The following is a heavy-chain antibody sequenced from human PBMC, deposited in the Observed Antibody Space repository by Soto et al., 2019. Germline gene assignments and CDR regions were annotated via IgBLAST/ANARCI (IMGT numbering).Heavy chain of an antibody. Sequence: GGSLRLSCAASGFTFSSYGMHWVRQAPGKGLEWVAVISYDGSNKYYADSVKGRFTISRDNSKNTLYLQMNSLRAEDTAVYYCAKDPTIFGVVIVDYWGQGTLVTVSS. D-gene: IGHD3-3*01. J-gene: IGHJ4*02. CDR2: ISYDGSNK. V-gene: IGHV3-30*18. CDR1: GFTFSSYG. CDR3: AKDPTIFGVVIVDY.